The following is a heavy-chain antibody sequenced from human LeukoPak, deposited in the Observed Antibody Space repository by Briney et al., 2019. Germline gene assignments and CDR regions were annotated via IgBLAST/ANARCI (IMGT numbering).Heavy chain of an antibody. J-gene: IGHJ3*02. Sequence: PGGSLRLSCAAPGFTFRNDAMGWVRQAPGKGLEWVSSINGRDGRTYYADSVRGRFSISSDNSKNTLFLQMNSLRAEDTAVYYCARGEAFAFDMWGQGTVVTVSS. CDR1: GFTFRNDA. CDR2: INGRDGRT. CDR3: ARGEAFAFDM. V-gene: IGHV3-23*01.